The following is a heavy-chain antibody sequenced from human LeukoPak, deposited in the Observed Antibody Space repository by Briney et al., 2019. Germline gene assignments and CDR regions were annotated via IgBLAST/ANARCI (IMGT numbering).Heavy chain of an antibody. J-gene: IGHJ5*02. CDR2: IYYSGST. CDR3: ARRSNSWFDNWFDP. Sequence: SETLSLACTVSGGSISSYYWSWIRQPPGKGLEWLGYIYYSGSTNYNPSLKSRVTISVDTSRNQFSLKLSSVTAADTAVYYCARRSNSWFDNWFDPWGQGTLVTVSS. D-gene: IGHD2-2*01. CDR1: GGSISSYY. V-gene: IGHV4-59*01.